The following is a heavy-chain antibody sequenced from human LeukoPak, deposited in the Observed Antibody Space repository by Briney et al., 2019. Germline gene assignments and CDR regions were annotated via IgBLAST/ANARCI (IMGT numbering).Heavy chain of an antibody. CDR1: GFTFDDYA. V-gene: IGHV3-9*03. Sequence: GGSLRLSCAASGFTFDDYAMHWVRQAPGKGLEWVSGISWNSGSIGYADSVKGRFTISRDNAKNSLYLQMNSLRAEDMALYYCATGMTMVVAPIDYWGQGTLVTVSS. D-gene: IGHD4-23*01. CDR2: ISWNSGSI. J-gene: IGHJ4*02. CDR3: ATGMTMVVAPIDY.